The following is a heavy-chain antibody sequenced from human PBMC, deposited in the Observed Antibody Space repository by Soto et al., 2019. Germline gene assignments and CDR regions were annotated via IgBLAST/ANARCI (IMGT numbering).Heavy chain of an antibody. J-gene: IGHJ5*02. CDR3: ARVYMGYDILTGHDYNWFDP. V-gene: IGHV1-18*01. CDR1: GYTFTSYG. Sequence: GASVKVSCKASGYTFTSYGISWVRQAPGQGLEWMGWISAYNGNTNYAQKLQGRVTMTTDTSTSTAYMELRSLRSDDTAVYYCARVYMGYDILTGHDYNWFDPWGQGTLVTVSS. CDR2: ISAYNGNT. D-gene: IGHD3-9*01.